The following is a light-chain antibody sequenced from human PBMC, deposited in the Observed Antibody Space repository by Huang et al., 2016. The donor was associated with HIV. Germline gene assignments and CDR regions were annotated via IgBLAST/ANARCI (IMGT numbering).Light chain of an antibody. CDR2: DAS. V-gene: IGKV1-NL1*01. CDR1: QGIRNS. J-gene: IGKJ1*01. Sequence: DIQMTQSPSSLSASVGDRVTITCRASQGIRNSLGWYQQKPGKAPKTLLYDASRLESGVPSRFIGSGAGTDFTLTISSLQPEDFATYYCQQYYAILTWTFGQGTKVEIK. CDR3: QQYYAILTWT.